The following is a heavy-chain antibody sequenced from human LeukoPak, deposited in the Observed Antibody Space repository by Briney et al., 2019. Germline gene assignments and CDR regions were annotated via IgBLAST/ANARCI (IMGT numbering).Heavy chain of an antibody. Sequence: SETLSLTCNVSGGSISTTTNSWGWIRQPPGKGLEWIGSIYYSGSTYYNPSLKSRVTISVDTSKNQFSLKLSSVTAADTAVYYCARVSIEYYMDVWGKGTTVTISS. CDR1: GGSISTTTNS. J-gene: IGHJ6*03. CDR3: ARVSIEYYMDV. D-gene: IGHD3-22*01. V-gene: IGHV4-39*01. CDR2: IYYSGST.